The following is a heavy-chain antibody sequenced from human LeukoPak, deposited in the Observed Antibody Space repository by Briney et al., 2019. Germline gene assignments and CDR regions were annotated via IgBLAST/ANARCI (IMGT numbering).Heavy chain of an antibody. CDR1: GFTFDDYA. CDR3: AKDMGRVWFGELDN. CDR2: ISWNSGSI. V-gene: IGHV3-9*01. J-gene: IGHJ4*02. D-gene: IGHD3-10*01. Sequence: GRSLRLSCAASGFTFDDYAMHWVRQAPGKGLEWVSGISWNSGSIGYADSVKGRFTISRDNAKNSLYLQMNSLRAEDTALYYCAKDMGRVWFGELDNWGQGTLVTVSS.